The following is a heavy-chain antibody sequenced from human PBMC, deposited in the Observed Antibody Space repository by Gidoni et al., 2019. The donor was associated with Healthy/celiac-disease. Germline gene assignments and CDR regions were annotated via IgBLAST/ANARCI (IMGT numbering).Heavy chain of an antibody. D-gene: IGHD3-10*01. CDR3: ARVLNLKFGYMVRAPFDY. J-gene: IGHJ4*02. V-gene: IGHV4-34*01. CDR2: INHSGST. Sequence: QVQLQQWGAGLLKPSETLSLTCAVYGGSFSGYYWSWIRQPPGKGLEWIGEINHSGSTNYNPSLKSRVTISVDTSKNQFSLKLSSVTAADTAVYYCARVLNLKFGYMVRAPFDYWGQGTLVTVSS. CDR1: GGSFSGYY.